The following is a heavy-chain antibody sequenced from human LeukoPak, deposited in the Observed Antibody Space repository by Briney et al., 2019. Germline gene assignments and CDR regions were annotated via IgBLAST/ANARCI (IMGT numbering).Heavy chain of an antibody. CDR1: GFTFSIFT. CDR3: AKEGYCSSATCHFDY. J-gene: IGHJ4*02. Sequence: PGGSLRLSCAASGFTFSIFTMSWVRQAPGKGLEWVSSISSGSSYIYYADSVKGRFTISRDNAKNSLYLQMNSLRADDTAVYYCAKEGYCSSATCHFDYWGQGTLVTVSS. D-gene: IGHD2-2*01. CDR2: ISSGSSYI. V-gene: IGHV3-21*06.